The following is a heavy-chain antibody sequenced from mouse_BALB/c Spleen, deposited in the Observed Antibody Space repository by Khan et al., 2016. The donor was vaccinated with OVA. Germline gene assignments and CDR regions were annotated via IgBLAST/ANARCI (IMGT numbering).Heavy chain of an antibody. CDR2: IGPGSSNT. CDR1: GYTFTSYW. Sequence: DLVKPGTSVKLSCKASGYTFTSYWIHWIKQRPGQGLEWIGRIGPGSSNTYYSEMFKGKAALTVDTSSTTAYIQLSSLSSEDSAVYFCARENYYGRTYYAIDYWGQGTSVTVSS. CDR3: ARENYYGRTYYAIDY. J-gene: IGHJ4*01. D-gene: IGHD1-1*01. V-gene: IGHV1S41*01.